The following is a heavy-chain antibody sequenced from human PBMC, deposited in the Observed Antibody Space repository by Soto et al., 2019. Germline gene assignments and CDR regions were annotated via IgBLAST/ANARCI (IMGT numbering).Heavy chain of an antibody. J-gene: IGHJ4*01. Sequence: GGSMRLSCAASGLTFNLYNVNWVRPTPGKGLEWVSSISSSNAYIYYADSVRGRFTISRDNDKKSVELQMNSLRVEDTAVYYCVSPATHGRKYYFQWWGHGTLVTVSS. CDR2: ISSSNAYI. CDR3: VSPATHGRKYYFQW. V-gene: IGHV3-21*01. CDR1: GLTFNLYN.